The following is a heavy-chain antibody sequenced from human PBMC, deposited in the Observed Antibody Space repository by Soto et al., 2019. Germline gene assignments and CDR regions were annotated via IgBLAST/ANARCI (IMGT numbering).Heavy chain of an antibody. CDR1: GESFSSYG. J-gene: IGHJ5*01. D-gene: IGHD3-22*01. CDR2: ISYDGSNK. Sequence: GGSLKLSCAASGESFSSYGMHWVRQAPGKGLEWVAVISYDGSNKYYADSVKGRFTISRDNSKNTLYLQMNSLRAEDTAVYYSAKDPNFYFYDRRTAFD. V-gene: IGHV3-30*18. CDR3: AKDPNFYFYDRRTAFD.